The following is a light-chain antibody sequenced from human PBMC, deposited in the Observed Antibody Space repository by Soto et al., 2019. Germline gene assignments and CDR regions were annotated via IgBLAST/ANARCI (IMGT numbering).Light chain of an antibody. CDR2: KAS. CDR1: QSISPW. CDR3: QRYNTYPLT. J-gene: IGKJ4*01. V-gene: IGKV1-5*03. Sequence: DIQMTQSPSTLSASVGDSVTITCRASQSISPWLAWYQQKPGKAPTLLIYKASSLEGGVPSRFSGSGSGTDFNITISSLQPDDFATYYCQRYNTYPLTFGGGTTVELK.